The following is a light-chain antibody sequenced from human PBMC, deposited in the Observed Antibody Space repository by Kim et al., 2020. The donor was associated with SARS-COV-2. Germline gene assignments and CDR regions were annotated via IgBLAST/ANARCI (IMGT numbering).Light chain of an antibody. CDR2: DNN. V-gene: IGLV1-51*01. J-gene: IGLJ2*01. Sequence: GQRVTISCSGSSANMVNNYVSWYQQLPGTAPKLLIYDNNKRPSGIPDRFSGSKSGPSATLGITGLQTGDEADYYCGTWDSSLGAGVFGGGTQLTVL. CDR3: GTWDSSLGAGV. CDR1: SANMVNNY.